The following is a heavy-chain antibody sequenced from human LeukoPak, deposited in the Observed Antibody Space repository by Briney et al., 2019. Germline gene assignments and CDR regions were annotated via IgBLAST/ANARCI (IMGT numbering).Heavy chain of an antibody. Sequence: PSETLSLTCAVSGGSISSGGYSWSWIRQPPGKGLEWIGYIYHSGSTYYNPSLKSRVTISVDRSKNQFSLKLSSVTAADTAVYYCARNAPGDYYDSSGYYYFDYWGQGTLVTVSS. J-gene: IGHJ4*02. V-gene: IGHV4-30-2*01. CDR2: IYHSGST. D-gene: IGHD3-22*01. CDR3: ARNAPGDYYDSSGYYYFDY. CDR1: GGSISSGGYS.